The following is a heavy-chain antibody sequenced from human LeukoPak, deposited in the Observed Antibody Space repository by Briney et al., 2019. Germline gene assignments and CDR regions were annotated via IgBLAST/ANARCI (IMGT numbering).Heavy chain of an antibody. CDR3: ARGHPILWFGELSANWFDP. CDR2: IYTSGST. Sequence: PSETLSLTCTVSGGSISSGSYYWSWIRQPAGKGLEWIGRIYTSGSTNYNPSLKSRVTISVDTSKNQFSLKLSSVTAADTAVYYCARGHPILWFGELSANWFDPWGQGTLVTVSS. D-gene: IGHD3-10*01. V-gene: IGHV4-61*02. J-gene: IGHJ5*02. CDR1: GGSISSGSYY.